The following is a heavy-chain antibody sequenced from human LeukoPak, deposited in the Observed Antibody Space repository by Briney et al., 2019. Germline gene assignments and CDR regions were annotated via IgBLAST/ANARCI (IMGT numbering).Heavy chain of an antibody. J-gene: IGHJ6*03. D-gene: IGHD1-26*01. V-gene: IGHV3-21*01. Sequence: PGGSLRLSCAASGFTFNYYNMNWVRQAPGKALEWVSSITSSGAYIFYADSVRGRFTISRDNAKDSLYPQMNSLGPEDTAVYYCARDPYSGNYGNYYYYYMDVWGKGTTVTISS. CDR2: ITSSGAYI. CDR1: GFTFNYYN. CDR3: ARDPYSGNYGNYYYYYMDV.